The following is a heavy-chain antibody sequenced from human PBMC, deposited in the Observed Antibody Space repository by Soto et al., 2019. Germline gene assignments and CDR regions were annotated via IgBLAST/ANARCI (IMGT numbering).Heavy chain of an antibody. Sequence: SQTLSLTCAISGDSVSSNNATWNWIRQSPSRGLQWLGRTYYRSKWYHDYAESVKSRITINPDTSKNQFSLQLISVTPEDTAVYYGPRSITGSAYFYYWGKGTLVTVSS. CDR2: TYYRSKWYH. D-gene: IGHD3-10*01. CDR1: GDSVSSNNAT. V-gene: IGHV6-1*01. CDR3: PRSITGSAYFYY. J-gene: IGHJ4*02.